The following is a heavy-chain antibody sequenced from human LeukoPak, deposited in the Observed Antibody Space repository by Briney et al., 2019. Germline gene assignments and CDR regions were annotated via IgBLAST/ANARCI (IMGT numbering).Heavy chain of an antibody. Sequence: GRSLRLSCAASGFSYSAYGMHWVRQAPGTGLEWVAGISNDGSNEYYGDSVKGRFTTSRDNSKNTLYLQMNSLRAEDTAVYYCGKDLGSAWHLDYWGQGTLVTVSS. J-gene: IGHJ4*02. D-gene: IGHD6-25*01. CDR3: GKDLGSAWHLDY. CDR1: GFSYSAYG. CDR2: ISNDGSNE. V-gene: IGHV3-30*18.